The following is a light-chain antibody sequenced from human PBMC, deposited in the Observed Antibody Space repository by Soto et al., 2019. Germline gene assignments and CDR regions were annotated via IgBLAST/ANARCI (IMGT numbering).Light chain of an antibody. CDR3: QQYDNPALT. V-gene: IGKV1-33*01. J-gene: IGKJ4*01. CDR2: DAS. CDR1: QGIRND. Sequence: IHMTHSPSSLSAPAGGRVTITCRASQGIRNDLGWYQQKPGRAPKLLIYDASNLQTGVPSRFSGSGSGTDFTFTISSLQPEDIAIYYCQQYDNPALTFGGGTKVDI.